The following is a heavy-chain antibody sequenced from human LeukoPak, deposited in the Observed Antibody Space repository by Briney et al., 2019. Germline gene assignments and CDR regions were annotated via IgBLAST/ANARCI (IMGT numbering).Heavy chain of an antibody. J-gene: IGHJ4*02. CDR3: AANYYDSSGYYYPFDY. V-gene: IGHV4-59*11. CDR2: IYYSGST. Sequence: SETLSLTCTVSGGSLSGHYWSWIRQPPGKGLEWIGYIYYSGSTNYNPSLKSRVTISVDTSKNQFSLKLSSVTAADTAVYYCAANYYDSSGYYYPFDYWGQGTLVTVSS. D-gene: IGHD3-22*01. CDR1: GGSLSGHY.